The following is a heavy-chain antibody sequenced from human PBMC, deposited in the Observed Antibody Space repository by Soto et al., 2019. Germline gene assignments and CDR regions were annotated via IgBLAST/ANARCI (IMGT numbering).Heavy chain of an antibody. V-gene: IGHV3-23*01. D-gene: IGHD4-4*01. CDR2: ISGTGGIT. CDR3: AKEETVISHYYYYYGMDV. CDR1: EFTFSSYA. J-gene: IGHJ6*02. Sequence: EVQLLESGGGLVQPGGSLRLSCAASEFTFSSYAMNWVRQAPGKGLEWVSVISGTGGITYHADSVKGRFTISRDNSKNTLYLQMDSLRAEDTAVYFCAKEETVISHYYYYYGMDVWGQGTTVTVSS.